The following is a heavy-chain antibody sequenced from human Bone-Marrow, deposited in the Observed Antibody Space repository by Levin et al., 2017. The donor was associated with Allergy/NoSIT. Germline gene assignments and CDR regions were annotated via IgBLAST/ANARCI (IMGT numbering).Heavy chain of an antibody. J-gene: IGHJ4*02. CDR2: ISGTGRHI. V-gene: IGHV3-21*01. CDR3: AKDEGPFSSSFAFDC. Sequence: GESLKISCAASGFNFASYGMNWVRQAPGKGLEWVSSISGTGRHIYLADSLKGRFTISRDNAKNSLFLQMNTLRVEDTAVFYCAKDEGPFSSSFAFDCWGQGALVTVSS. D-gene: IGHD2-2*01. CDR1: GFNFASYG.